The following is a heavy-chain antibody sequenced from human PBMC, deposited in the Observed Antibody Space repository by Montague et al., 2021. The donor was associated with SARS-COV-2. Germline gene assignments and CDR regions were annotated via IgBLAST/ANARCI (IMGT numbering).Heavy chain of an antibody. V-gene: IGHV4-4*02. CDR1: GGSISSSNW. J-gene: IGHJ5*02. CDR2: IYHSGST. CDR3: ARRYCSSTSCPNWFDP. Sequence: SETRSLTCAVSGGSISSSNWWSWVRQPPGKGLEWIGEIYHSGSTNYNPSLKSRVTISVDKSKNQFSLKLSSVTAADTAVYYCARRYCSSTSCPNWFDPWAREPWSPSPQ. D-gene: IGHD2-2*01.